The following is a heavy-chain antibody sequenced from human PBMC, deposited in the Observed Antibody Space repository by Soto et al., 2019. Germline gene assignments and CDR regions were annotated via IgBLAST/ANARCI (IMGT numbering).Heavy chain of an antibody. J-gene: IGHJ6*02. CDR3: ARDRDSSGWQDYYSYGMDV. V-gene: IGHV3-30-3*01. Sequence: QVQLVESGGGVVQPGRSLRLSCAASGFTFSSYAMHWVRQAPGKGLEWVAVISYDGSNKYYADSVKGRFTISRDNSKNTLYLQMNSLRAEDTAVYYCARDRDSSGWQDYYSYGMDVWGQGTTVTVSS. D-gene: IGHD6-19*01. CDR2: ISYDGSNK. CDR1: GFTFSSYA.